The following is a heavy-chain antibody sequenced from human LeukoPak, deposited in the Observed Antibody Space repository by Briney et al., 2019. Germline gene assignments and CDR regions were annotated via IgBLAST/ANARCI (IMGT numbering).Heavy chain of an antibody. CDR3: ARDSFTYDSSGYYSYFDY. CDR1: GGSFSGYY. CDR2: INHSGST. V-gene: IGHV4-34*01. J-gene: IGHJ4*02. Sequence: PSETLSLTCAVYGGSFSGYYWSWIRQPPGKGLEWIGEINHSGSTNYNPPLKSRVTISVDKSKNQFSLKLSSVTAADTAVHYCARDSFTYDSSGYYSYFDYWGQGTLVTVSS. D-gene: IGHD3-22*01.